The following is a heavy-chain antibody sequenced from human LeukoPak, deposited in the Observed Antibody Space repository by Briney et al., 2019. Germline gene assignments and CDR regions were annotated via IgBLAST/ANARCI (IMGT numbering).Heavy chain of an antibody. Sequence: PGGSLRLSCAASGFTFSSYSMNWIRQAPGKGLEWVSSISSSSSYIYYADSVKGRFTISRDNAKNSLYLQMNSLRAEDTAVYYCARVNGSGSYYRFLDYWGQGTLVTVSS. J-gene: IGHJ4*02. D-gene: IGHD1-26*01. CDR3: ARVNGSGSYYRFLDY. V-gene: IGHV3-21*01. CDR2: ISSSSSYI. CDR1: GFTFSSYS.